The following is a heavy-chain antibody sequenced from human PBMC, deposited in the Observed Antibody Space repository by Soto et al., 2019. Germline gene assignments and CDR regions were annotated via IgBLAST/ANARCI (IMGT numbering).Heavy chain of an antibody. CDR1: DEPFRVYN. Sequence: SETLSLTYAVGDEPFRVYNWTWIRQRTGKGLEWLGETNHAGTTNYSPALKRRGTMSVDTSKGQFSLKLISVNVADTDVYYCARDSTRRGACDIWGQGXRVTVSS. CDR3: ARDSTRRGACDI. V-gene: IGHV4-34*01. CDR2: TNHAGTT. D-gene: IGHD2-2*01. J-gene: IGHJ3*02.